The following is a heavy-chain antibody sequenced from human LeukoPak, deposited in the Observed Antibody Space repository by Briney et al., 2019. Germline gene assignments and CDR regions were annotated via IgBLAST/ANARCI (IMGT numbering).Heavy chain of an antibody. Sequence: PGGSLRLSCAASGFTFSSYGIHWVRQAPGKGLEWVAFIRYDGSSKYYADSVKGRFTISRDNSKNTLYLQMNSLRAEDTAVYYCARVLRYFDWLSDSYYYYYMDVWGKGTTVTISS. CDR3: ARVLRYFDWLSDSYYYYYMDV. J-gene: IGHJ6*03. D-gene: IGHD3-9*01. V-gene: IGHV3-30*02. CDR2: IRYDGSSK. CDR1: GFTFSSYG.